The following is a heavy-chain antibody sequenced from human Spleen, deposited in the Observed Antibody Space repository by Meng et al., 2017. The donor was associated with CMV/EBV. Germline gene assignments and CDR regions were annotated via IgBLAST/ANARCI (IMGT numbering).Heavy chain of an antibody. J-gene: IGHJ4*02. CDR1: GFTFGSFA. CDR2: ISSSGHIT. CDR3: ATEGFDS. Sequence: SLSLSCAVSGFTFGSFAMSWVRQAPGKGLEWVSIISSSGHITSYVDSVKGRFTISRDNSKNILYLQMSSLRADDTALYYCATEGFDSWGPGALVTVSS. V-gene: IGHV3-23*01.